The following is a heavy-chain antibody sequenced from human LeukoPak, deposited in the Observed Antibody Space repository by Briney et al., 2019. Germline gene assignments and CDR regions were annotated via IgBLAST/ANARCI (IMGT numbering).Heavy chain of an antibody. Sequence: SEKVSCTDSGGPLSSYAISWVRPAPVQGLEWLGGIITVFGTANYAQKVQGRVSITADKSTSTAYKERSSLRSEHTAVNYCAGADGDYLFPEYYWRQGTLVTVSS. CDR3: AGADGDYLFPEYY. CDR2: IITVFGTA. V-gene: IGHV1-69*06. CDR1: GGPLSSYA. J-gene: IGHJ4*02. D-gene: IGHD4-17*01.